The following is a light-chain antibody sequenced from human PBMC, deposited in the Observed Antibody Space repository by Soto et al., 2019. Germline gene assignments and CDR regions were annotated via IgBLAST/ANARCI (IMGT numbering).Light chain of an antibody. CDR2: DAS. CDR3: QQRSNWPPFT. CDR1: QSVSSD. Sequence: EIVLTQSPATLSLSPGERATLSCRASQSVSSDLAWYQQKPGQAPRLLIYDASNRATGIPARFSGSGSGTDFPLTISSLEPEDFAVYYCQQRSNWPPFTFGPWTKVDIK. V-gene: IGKV3-11*01. J-gene: IGKJ3*01.